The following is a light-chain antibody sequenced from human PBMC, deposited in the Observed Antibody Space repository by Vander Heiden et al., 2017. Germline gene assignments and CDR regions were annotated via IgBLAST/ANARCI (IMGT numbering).Light chain of an antibody. CDR1: QSISSY. Sequence: DIQMTQSPSSLSASVGDRVTITCRASQSISSYLNWYQQKPGKAPKLLIYAASSLQSGVPSRFSGSGSGTDFTITISSLQPEDFATYYCQQGYSTPYTFGQGTKLEIK. V-gene: IGKV1-39*01. J-gene: IGKJ2*01. CDR2: AAS. CDR3: QQGYSTPYT.